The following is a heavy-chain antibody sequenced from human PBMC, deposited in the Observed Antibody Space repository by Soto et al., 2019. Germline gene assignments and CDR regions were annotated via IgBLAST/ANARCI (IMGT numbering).Heavy chain of an antibody. V-gene: IGHV3-9*01. J-gene: IGHJ4*02. CDR1: GFTFDDYA. CDR3: AKGIAAAGKDYIDY. CDR2: ISWNSGSI. Sequence: EVQLVESGGGLVQPGRSLRLSCAASGFTFDDYAMHWVRQAPGKGLEWVSGISWNSGSIGYADSVKGRFTISRDNAKNSLYLQMNSLRAEDTALYYCAKGIAAAGKDYIDYWGQGTLVTVSS. D-gene: IGHD6-13*01.